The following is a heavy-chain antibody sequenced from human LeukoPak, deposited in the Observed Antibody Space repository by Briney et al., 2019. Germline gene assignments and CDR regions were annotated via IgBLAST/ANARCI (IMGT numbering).Heavy chain of an antibody. J-gene: IGHJ4*02. V-gene: IGHV1-18*01. CDR1: GYTFTSYG. CDR3: ARDADYYDSSGYYFH. CDR2: ISAYNGNT. D-gene: IGHD3-22*01. Sequence: ASVKVSCKASGYTFTSYGISWVRQAPGQGLEWMGWISAYNGNTNYAQKLQGRVTMTTDTSTSTAYMELRSLRSDDTAVYYCARDADYYDSSGYYFHWGQGTLSPSPQ.